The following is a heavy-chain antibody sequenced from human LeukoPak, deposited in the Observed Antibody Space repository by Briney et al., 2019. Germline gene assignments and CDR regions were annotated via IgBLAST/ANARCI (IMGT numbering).Heavy chain of an antibody. CDR1: GFTFSDYY. CDR3: AILTVVRSGVVDGMDV. CDR2: ISSSGSTI. J-gene: IGHJ6*02. Sequence: GGSLRLSCAASGFTFSDYYMSWIRQAPGKWLEWVSYISSSGSTIYYADSVKGRFTISRDNAKNSLYLQMNSLRAEDTAVYYCAILTVVRSGVVDGMDVWGQGTTVTVSS. V-gene: IGHV3-11*01. D-gene: IGHD4-23*01.